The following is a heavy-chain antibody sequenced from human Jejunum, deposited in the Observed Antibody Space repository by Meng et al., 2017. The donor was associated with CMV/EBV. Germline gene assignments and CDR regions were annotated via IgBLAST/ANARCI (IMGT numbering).Heavy chain of an antibody. Sequence: LYCAASGFSFSIYAMNWVRQVPGKGLEWASTISGSGSNSYYADSVKGRFTISRDNSKNTLYLQMNSLRAEDTAVYYCAREKQWLVYDWGQGTLVTVSS. CDR2: ISGSGSNS. J-gene: IGHJ4*02. D-gene: IGHD6-19*01. CDR1: GFSFSIYA. CDR3: AREKQWLVYD. V-gene: IGHV3-23*01.